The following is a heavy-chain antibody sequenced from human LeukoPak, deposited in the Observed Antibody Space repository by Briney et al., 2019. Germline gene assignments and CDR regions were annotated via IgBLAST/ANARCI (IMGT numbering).Heavy chain of an antibody. CDR1: GFTFSSYA. J-gene: IGHJ3*02. Sequence: GGSLRLSCAASGFTFSSYAMHWVRQVPGKGLEWVAVISYDGSNKYYADSVKGRFTISRDNSKNTLYLQMNSLRAEDTAVNYCARGRDAFDIWGQGTMVTVSS. V-gene: IGHV3-30*04. CDR2: ISYDGSNK. CDR3: ARGRDAFDI.